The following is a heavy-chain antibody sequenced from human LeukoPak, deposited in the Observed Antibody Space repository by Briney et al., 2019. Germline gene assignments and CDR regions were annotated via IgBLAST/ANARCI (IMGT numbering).Heavy chain of an antibody. CDR3: ATNRAGTYDRPFDI. J-gene: IGHJ3*02. CDR1: GGSISSGGYY. CDR2: IYYSGST. Sequence: SETLSLTCTVSGGSISSGGYYYNWIRQHPGKGLEWIGYIYYSGSTYYNPSLKSRVTISVDTSKNQFSLKLSSVTAADTAVYFCATNRAGTYDRPFDIWGQGTMVTVSS. V-gene: IGHV4-31*03. D-gene: IGHD1-26*01.